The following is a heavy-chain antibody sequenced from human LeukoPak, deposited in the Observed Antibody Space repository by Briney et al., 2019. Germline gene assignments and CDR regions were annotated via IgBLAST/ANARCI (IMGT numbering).Heavy chain of an antibody. CDR3: VRNLAVAGTCFDS. CDR2: IKQDGSDR. CDR1: GFTFRNYW. D-gene: IGHD6-19*01. V-gene: IGHV3-7*03. Sequence: GGSLRLSCAASGFTFRNYWMSWVRQAPGTGLEWVANIKQDGSDRNYVTSVRGRFTISRDNAESSLFLQMNSLRAEDTAVRYCVRNLAVAGTCFDSWGQGTLVTVSS. J-gene: IGHJ4*02.